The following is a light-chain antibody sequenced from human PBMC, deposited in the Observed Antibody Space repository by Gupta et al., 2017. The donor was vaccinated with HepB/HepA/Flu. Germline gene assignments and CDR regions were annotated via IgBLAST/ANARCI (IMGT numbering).Light chain of an antibody. Sequence: QAGLTQSPSMSKGLRQTTALTCTGNSNNIGDQGAVWLEQHHGHHPKLLSYRSDNRPSGISERFSASRSGNTASLTMTVLQPEDDADYYCSACDSSLSAHVFGTGTKVTVL. J-gene: IGLJ1*01. V-gene: IGLV10-54*04. CDR2: RSD. CDR1: SNNIGDQG. CDR3: SACDSSLSAHV.